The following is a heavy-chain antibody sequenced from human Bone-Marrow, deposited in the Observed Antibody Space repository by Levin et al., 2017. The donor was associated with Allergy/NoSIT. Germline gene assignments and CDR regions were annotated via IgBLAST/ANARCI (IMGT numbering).Heavy chain of an antibody. V-gene: IGHV3-9*01. Sequence: GGSLRLSCAASGFTFDHFPMHWVRQVPGKGLEWVSSINWNSDNIDYADSVKGRFTISRDNAKNSLYLQMNSLRPEDTALYYCAKDRGGSYGSIYFYYGMDVWGQGTTVTVSS. CDR1: GFTFDHFP. CDR3: AKDRGGSYGSIYFYYGMDV. D-gene: IGHD5-18*01. CDR2: INWNSDNI. J-gene: IGHJ6*02.